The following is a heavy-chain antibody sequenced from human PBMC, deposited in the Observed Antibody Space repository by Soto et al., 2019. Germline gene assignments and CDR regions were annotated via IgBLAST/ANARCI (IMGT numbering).Heavy chain of an antibody. Sequence: GGSLRLSCAASGFTFSSYWMSWVRQAPGKGLEWVANIKQDGSENYYVDSVKGRFTISGEHAKNSLYLEMNSLRAEDTDGYYCARDIGGIVVVPAASDFYYGMDVWGQGTTVTVSS. D-gene: IGHD2-2*01. J-gene: IGHJ6*02. CDR3: ARDIGGIVVVPAASDFYYGMDV. CDR2: IKQDGSEN. CDR1: GFTFSSYW. V-gene: IGHV3-7*01.